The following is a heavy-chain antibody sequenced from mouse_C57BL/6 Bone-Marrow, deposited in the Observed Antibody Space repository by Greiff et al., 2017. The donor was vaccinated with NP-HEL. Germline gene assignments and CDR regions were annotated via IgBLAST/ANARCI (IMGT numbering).Heavy chain of an antibody. D-gene: IGHD1-1*01. CDR2: IHPNSGST. CDR1: GYTFTSYW. CDR3: ARRPPYGSSSYYAMDY. V-gene: IGHV1-64*01. Sequence: QVQLQQPGAELVKPGASVKLSCKASGYTFTSYWMHWVKQRPGQGLEWIGMIHPNSGSTNYNEKFESKATLTVDKSSSTAYMQLSSLTSEDSAVYYCARRPPYGSSSYYAMDYWGQGTSVTVSS. J-gene: IGHJ4*01.